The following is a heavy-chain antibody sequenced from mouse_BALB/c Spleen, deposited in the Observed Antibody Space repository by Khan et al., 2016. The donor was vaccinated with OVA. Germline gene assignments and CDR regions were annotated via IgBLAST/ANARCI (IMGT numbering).Heavy chain of an antibody. CDR1: GFTFGSYS. CDR3: ASHLTGSFAY. D-gene: IGHD4-1*01. CDR2: ISSDGDYT. Sequence: EVELVESGGDLVKPGGSLKLSCAASGFTFGSYSMSWVRQTPDKRLEWVATISSDGDYTYYPDSVKGRFTISRDNAKNTLYLQMSSLKSEDTAMYYCASHLTGSFAYWGQGTLVTVSA. J-gene: IGHJ3*01. V-gene: IGHV5-6*01.